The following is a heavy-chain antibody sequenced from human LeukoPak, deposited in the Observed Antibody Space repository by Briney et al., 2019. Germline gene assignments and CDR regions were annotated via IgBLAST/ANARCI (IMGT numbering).Heavy chain of an antibody. J-gene: IGHJ4*02. CDR3: AKGGYSGYDSGGYFDY. Sequence: GGSLRLSCAASGFTFSSHAMSWVRQAPGKGLGWVSAISDSGGSTYYADSVKGRFTISRDNSKSTLYLQMNSLRAEDTAVYYCAKGGYSGYDSGGYFDYWGQGTLVTVSS. CDR2: ISDSGGST. V-gene: IGHV3-23*01. D-gene: IGHD5-12*01. CDR1: GFTFSSHA.